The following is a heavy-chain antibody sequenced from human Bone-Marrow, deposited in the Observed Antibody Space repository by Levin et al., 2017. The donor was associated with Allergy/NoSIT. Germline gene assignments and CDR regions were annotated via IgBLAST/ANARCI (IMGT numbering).Heavy chain of an antibody. CDR1: GFTFTSYA. J-gene: IGHJ4*02. Sequence: QTGGSLRLSCAASGFTFTSYAMSWVRQAPGKGLEWVSGISGSGGSTYYTDSVKGRFTISRDKSKNTLYLQMNSLRAEDTAVYYCAKDLYAANYYDHSGYYSNWGQGTLVTVSS. CDR3: AKDLYAANYYDHSGYYSN. D-gene: IGHD3-22*01. V-gene: IGHV3-23*01. CDR2: ISGSGGST.